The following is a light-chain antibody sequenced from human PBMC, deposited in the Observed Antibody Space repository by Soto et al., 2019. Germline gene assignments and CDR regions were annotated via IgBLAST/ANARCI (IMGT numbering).Light chain of an antibody. CDR3: SSLTDGNNLV. V-gene: IGLV2-8*01. Sequence: QSALTQSPSASGSPGQSVTISCTGTSSDIGGYNSVSWYQQHPGKAPKVMIYDVTKRPSGVPDRFSGSKSGNTASLTVSALQAEDEADYYCSSLTDGNNLVFGTGTKVTVL. J-gene: IGLJ1*01. CDR1: SSDIGGYNS. CDR2: DVT.